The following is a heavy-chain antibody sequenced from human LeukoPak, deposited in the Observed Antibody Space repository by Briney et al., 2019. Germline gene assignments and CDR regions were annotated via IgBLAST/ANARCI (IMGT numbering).Heavy chain of an antibody. V-gene: IGHV1-2*02. J-gene: IGHJ3*02. Sequence: ASVKVSCKASGYTFTGYYMHWVRQAPGQGLEWMGWINPNSGGTNYAQKFQGRVTMTRDTSISTAYIELSRLRSDDTAVYYCAREMAPYSGYKRLNNDAFDIWGQGTMVTVSS. CDR3: AREMAPYSGYKRLNNDAFDI. CDR1: GYTFTGYY. CDR2: INPNSGGT. D-gene: IGHD5-12*01.